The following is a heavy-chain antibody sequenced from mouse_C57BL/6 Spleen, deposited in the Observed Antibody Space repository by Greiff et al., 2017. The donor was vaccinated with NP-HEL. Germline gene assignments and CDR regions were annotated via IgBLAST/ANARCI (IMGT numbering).Heavy chain of an antibody. J-gene: IGHJ1*03. CDR3: ARWALQDWYFDV. V-gene: IGHV1-82*01. CDR2: IYPGDGDT. Sequence: LVKPGASVKISCKASGYAFSSSWMNWVKQRPGKGLEWIGRIYPGDGDTNYNGKFKGKATLTADKSSSTAYMQLSSLTSEDSAVYFCARWALQDWYFDVWGTGTTVTVSS. CDR1: GYAFSSSW. D-gene: IGHD1-2*01.